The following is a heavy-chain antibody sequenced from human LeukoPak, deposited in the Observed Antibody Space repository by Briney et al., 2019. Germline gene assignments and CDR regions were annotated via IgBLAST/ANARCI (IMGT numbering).Heavy chain of an antibody. V-gene: IGHV3-30*18. CDR2: ISYDGSLK. CDR1: GFTFSNYG. D-gene: IGHD5-18*01. J-gene: IGHJ4*02. Sequence: GGSLRLSCAGSGFTFSNYGIHWVRQAPGKGLEWMTSISYDGSLKYYADSVRGRFTVSRDNSKNTLYLQMNSLRTEDTAVYYCAKVSLEKQLWLPFDYWGQGTLVTVSS. CDR3: AKVSLEKQLWLPFDY.